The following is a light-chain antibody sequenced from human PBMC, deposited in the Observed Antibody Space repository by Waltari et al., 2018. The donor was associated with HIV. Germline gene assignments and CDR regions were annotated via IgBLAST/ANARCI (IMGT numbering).Light chain of an antibody. V-gene: IGLV2-11*01. J-gene: IGLJ3*02. Sequence: QSALTQPRSVSGSPGQSVPISCTGTSSDVGGYDYVSWYQQHPVKAPRLIIYDVTKRPSGGRDRFSGSKSGNTASLTISGLQAEDEAEYYCCSYAGAYTFWVFGGGTQLTVL. CDR3: CSYAGAYTFWV. CDR1: SSDVGGYDY. CDR2: DVT.